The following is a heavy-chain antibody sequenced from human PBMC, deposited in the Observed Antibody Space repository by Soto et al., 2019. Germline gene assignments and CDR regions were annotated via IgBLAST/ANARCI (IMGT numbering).Heavy chain of an antibody. V-gene: IGHV4-59*01. J-gene: IGHJ4*02. D-gene: IGHD3-10*01. Sequence: PSETLSLTCTVSGGSISSYYWSWIRQPPGKGLEWIGYIYYSGSTNYNPSLKSRVTISVDTPKNQFSLKLSSVTAADTAVYYCARDGYYFDYWGQGTLVTVSS. CDR1: GGSISSYY. CDR3: ARDGYYFDY. CDR2: IYYSGST.